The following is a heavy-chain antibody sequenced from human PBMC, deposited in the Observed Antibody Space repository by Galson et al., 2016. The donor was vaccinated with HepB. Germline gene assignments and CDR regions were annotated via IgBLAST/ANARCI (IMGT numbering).Heavy chain of an antibody. V-gene: IGHV4-31*03. D-gene: IGHD1-26*01. CDR1: GGSISSGGYY. Sequence: TLSLTCSVSGGSISSGGYYWSWIRQHPGKGLEWIGYISYTGSTYYNPSLKSRVTMSGDTSKNQFSLKLSSVTAADTAVYYCARDLGGDNNRFDPWGQGTLVTVSS. CDR3: ARDLGGDNNRFDP. CDR2: ISYTGST. J-gene: IGHJ5*02.